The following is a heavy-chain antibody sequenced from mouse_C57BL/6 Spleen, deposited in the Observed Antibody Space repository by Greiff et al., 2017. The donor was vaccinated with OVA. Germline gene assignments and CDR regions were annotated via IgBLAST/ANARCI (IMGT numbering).Heavy chain of an antibody. D-gene: IGHD3-2*02. CDR1: GFTFSSYA. J-gene: IGHJ2*01. V-gene: IGHV5-4*01. CDR2: ISDGGSYT. Sequence: EVMLVESGGGLVKPGGSLKLSCAASGFTFSSYAMSWVRQTPEKRLEWVATISDGGSYTYYPDNVKGRFTISRDNAKNNLYLQMSQLKSEDTAMYYCAREGSGYYFDYWGQGTTLTVSS. CDR3: AREGSGYYFDY.